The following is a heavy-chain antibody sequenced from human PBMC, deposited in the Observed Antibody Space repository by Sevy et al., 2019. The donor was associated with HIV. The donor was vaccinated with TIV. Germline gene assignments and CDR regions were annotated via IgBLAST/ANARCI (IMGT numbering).Heavy chain of an antibody. Sequence: GGSLRLSCAASGFTFNTHAMNWVRQAPGKGLEWVSVISGTGSSTYYADSVKGRFTISRDNSKNTLYLQMNSLIAEDPAVYYRAKDQDTIFGVVIPVNRYNGMDGWHRGTTFSAS. D-gene: IGHD3-3*01. CDR1: GFTFNTHA. CDR2: ISGTGSST. V-gene: IGHV3-23*01. J-gene: IGHJ6*04. CDR3: AKDQDTIFGVVIPVNRYNGMDG.